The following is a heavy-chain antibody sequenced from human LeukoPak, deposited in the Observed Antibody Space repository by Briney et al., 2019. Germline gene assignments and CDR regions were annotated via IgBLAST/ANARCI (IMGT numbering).Heavy chain of an antibody. CDR3: ARKAGGLVGTTGNDY. J-gene: IGHJ4*02. CDR1: GFTFDDYG. V-gene: IGHV3-23*01. Sequence: PGGSLRLSCAASGFTFDDYGMSWVRQAPGKGLEWVSAISGSGGGTHYADSVKGRFTISRDNSKNTLYLQMNSLRAEDTAVYYCARKAGGLVGTTGNDYWGQGTLVTVSS. D-gene: IGHD1-26*01. CDR2: ISGSGGGT.